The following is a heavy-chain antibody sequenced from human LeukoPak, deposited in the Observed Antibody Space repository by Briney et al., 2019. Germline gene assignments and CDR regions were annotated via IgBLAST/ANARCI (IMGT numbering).Heavy chain of an antibody. J-gene: IGHJ5*02. Sequence: GGSLRLSCAASGFTFSSYAMHWVRQAPGKGLEWVAVISYDGSNKYYADSVKGRFTISRDNSKNTLYLQMNSLRAEDTAVYYCARESRDGYNFAFNWFDPWGQGTLVTVSS. D-gene: IGHD5-24*01. CDR2: ISYDGSNK. CDR3: ARESRDGYNFAFNWFDP. V-gene: IGHV3-30-3*01. CDR1: GFTFSSYA.